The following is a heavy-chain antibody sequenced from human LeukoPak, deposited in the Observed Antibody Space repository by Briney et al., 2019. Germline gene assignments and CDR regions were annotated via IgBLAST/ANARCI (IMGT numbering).Heavy chain of an antibody. D-gene: IGHD3-10*01. CDR2: IIPIFGTA. Sequence: SVKVSCKASGGTFSSYAISWVRQAPGQGLEWMGGIIPIFGTANYAQKFQGRVTITANESTSTAYMELSSLRSEDTAVYYCAREGYYYGSGSPMGWFDPWGQGTLVTVSS. V-gene: IGHV1-69*13. CDR1: GGTFSSYA. CDR3: AREGYYYGSGSPMGWFDP. J-gene: IGHJ5*02.